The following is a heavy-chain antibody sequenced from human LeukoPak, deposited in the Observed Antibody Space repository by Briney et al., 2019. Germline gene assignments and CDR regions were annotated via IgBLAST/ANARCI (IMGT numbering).Heavy chain of an antibody. CDR2: MFYTGDT. V-gene: IGHV4-31*11. CDR3: ARVRIVAANGEEALSPPDAYDV. J-gene: IGHJ3*01. D-gene: IGHD5-12*01. CDR1: GVSFTSFDYY. Sequence: SETLSLTYAVSGVSFTSFDYYWTWIRQRPGQGLEWLAYMFYTGDTSYNPSLKRRLTMSADTSKSQFSLTVNSVTAADTAVYFCARVRIVAANGEEALSPPDAYDVWGQGTVVTVSS.